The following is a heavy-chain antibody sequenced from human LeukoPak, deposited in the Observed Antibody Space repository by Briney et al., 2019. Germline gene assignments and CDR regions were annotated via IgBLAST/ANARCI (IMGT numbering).Heavy chain of an antibody. CDR2: INGLGDNP. D-gene: IGHD3-10*02. Sequence: GGSLRLSCAASGYSFSDHGMTWVRQTPGKGLQWVSTINGLGDNPSYAETAKGRFTVYRDNSKNTVYLQMNRLRAEDAAIYYCAKVSICYGCYFDYWGPGIPVTVSS. J-gene: IGHJ4*02. CDR3: AKVSICYGCYFDY. V-gene: IGHV3-23*01. CDR1: GYSFSDHG.